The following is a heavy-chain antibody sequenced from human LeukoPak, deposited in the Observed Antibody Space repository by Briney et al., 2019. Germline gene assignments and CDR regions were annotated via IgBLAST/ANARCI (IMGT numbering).Heavy chain of an antibody. Sequence: SETLSLTCTVSGGSISSGGHYWSWIRQNPGKGLEWIGYIYYSGSTYYNPSLKSRVTISVDTSKNQFSLKLSSVTAADTAVYHCAKDRAYSTNWYSGDCWGQGTLVTVSS. V-gene: IGHV4-31*03. CDR2: IYYSGST. J-gene: IGHJ4*02. D-gene: IGHD6-13*01. CDR3: AKDRAYSTNWYSGDC. CDR1: GGSISSGGHY.